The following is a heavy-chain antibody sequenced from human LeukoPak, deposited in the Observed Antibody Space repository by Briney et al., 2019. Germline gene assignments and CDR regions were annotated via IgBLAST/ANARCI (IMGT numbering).Heavy chain of an antibody. V-gene: IGHV4-31*03. CDR1: GGSISSGSYY. CDR3: ARQPYSNYVSWFDP. D-gene: IGHD4-11*01. Sequence: SETLSLTCTVSGGSISSGSYYWSWIRQHPGKGLEWIGYIYYSGSTYYNPSLKSRVTISVDTSKDQFSLKLSSVTAADTAVYYCARQPYSNYVSWFDPWGQGTLVTVSS. J-gene: IGHJ5*02. CDR2: IYYSGST.